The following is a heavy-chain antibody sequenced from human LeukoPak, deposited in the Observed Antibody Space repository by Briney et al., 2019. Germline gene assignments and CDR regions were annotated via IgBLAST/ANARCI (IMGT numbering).Heavy chain of an antibody. J-gene: IGHJ5*02. CDR2: TYYRSTWYN. CDR3: ARRLTQYDCFDP. D-gene: IGHD2-2*01. Sequence: SQTLSLTCAISGDSVSSNSVTWNWIRQSPSRGLEWLGRTYYRSTWYNDYAVSVRGRITVNPDTSKNQFSLHLNSVTPGDAAVYYCARRLTQYDCFDPWGQGILVTVSS. V-gene: IGHV6-1*01. CDR1: GDSVSSNSVT.